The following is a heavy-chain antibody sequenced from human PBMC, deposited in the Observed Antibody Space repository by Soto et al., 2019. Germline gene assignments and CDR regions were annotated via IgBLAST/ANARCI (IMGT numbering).Heavy chain of an antibody. CDR2: IYYSGST. V-gene: IGHV4-31*03. D-gene: IGHD3-22*01. CDR3: ARVDYYDSSGYINWFDP. CDR1: GGSISSGGYY. J-gene: IGHJ5*02. Sequence: SETLSLTCTVSGGSISSGGYYWSWIRQHPGKGLEWIGYIYYSGSTYYNPSLKSRVTISVDTSKNQFSLKLSSVTAADTAVYYCARVDYYDSSGYINWFDPWGQGTLVTVSS.